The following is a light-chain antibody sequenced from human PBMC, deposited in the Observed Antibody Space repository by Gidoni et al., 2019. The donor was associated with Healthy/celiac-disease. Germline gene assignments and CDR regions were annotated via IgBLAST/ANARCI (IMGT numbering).Light chain of an antibody. CDR3: QQRSNWPPEIT. J-gene: IGKJ5*01. V-gene: IGKV3-11*01. CDR2: DAS. CDR1: QSVSSH. Sequence: EIALTQSPATLSLSSGERATLSCRASQSVSSHLAWYQQKPGQAPRLLIYDASNRATGIPARFSGSGSGTDFTLTISSLEPEDFAVYYCQQRSNWPPEITFGQGTRLEIK.